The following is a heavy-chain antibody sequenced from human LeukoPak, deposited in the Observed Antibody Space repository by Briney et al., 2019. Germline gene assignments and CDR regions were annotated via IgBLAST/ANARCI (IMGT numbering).Heavy chain of an antibody. J-gene: IGHJ4*02. V-gene: IGHV3-23*01. CDR3: AKDGYSSGWSEN. Sequence: GGSLRLSCAASGFTFSSYAMSWVRQAPGKGVEWVSAISGSGGSTYYADSVKGRFTISRDNSKNTLYLQMNSLRAEDTAVYYCAKDGYSSGWSENWGQGTLVTVSS. CDR2: ISGSGGST. CDR1: GFTFSSYA. D-gene: IGHD6-19*01.